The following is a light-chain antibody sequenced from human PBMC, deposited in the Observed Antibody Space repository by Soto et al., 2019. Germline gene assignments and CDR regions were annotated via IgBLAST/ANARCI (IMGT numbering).Light chain of an antibody. Sequence: IVMTQSPGTLAVSPGERATLSCRASQGIITNLAWYHQKPGQAPRLLIFGASTRATGIPARFSGSGSGTEFTLTISSLQSEDFAVYYCQHYNYWPYTFGQGTKVDIK. CDR3: QHYNYWPYT. J-gene: IGKJ2*01. CDR2: GAS. CDR1: QGIITN. V-gene: IGKV3-15*01.